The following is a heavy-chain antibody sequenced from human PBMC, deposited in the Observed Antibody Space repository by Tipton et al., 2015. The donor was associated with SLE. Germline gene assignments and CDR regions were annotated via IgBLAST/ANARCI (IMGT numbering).Heavy chain of an antibody. J-gene: IGHJ3*02. CDR2: INHSGST. Sequence: TLSLTCAVYGGSFSGYYWSWIRQPPGKGLEWIGEINHSGSTNYNPSLKSRVTISVDTSENQFSLKLSSVTAADTAVYYCARERDSDYDILTGYTRSHAFDIWGPGTLVTVSS. D-gene: IGHD3-9*01. CDR1: GGSFSGYY. V-gene: IGHV4-34*01. CDR3: ARERDSDYDILTGYTRSHAFDI.